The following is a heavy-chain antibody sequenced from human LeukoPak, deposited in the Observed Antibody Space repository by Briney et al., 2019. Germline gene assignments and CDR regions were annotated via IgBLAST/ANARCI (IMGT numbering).Heavy chain of an antibody. J-gene: IGHJ3*02. D-gene: IGHD6-19*01. Sequence: SVKVSCKASGGTFSSYTISWVRQAPGQGLEWMGRIIPILGIANYAQKFQGRVTITADKSTSTAYMELSSLRSEDTAVYYCASSSGWGGDAFDIWGQGTMVTVSS. CDR1: GGTFSSYT. CDR3: ASSSGWGGDAFDI. CDR2: IIPILGIA. V-gene: IGHV1-69*02.